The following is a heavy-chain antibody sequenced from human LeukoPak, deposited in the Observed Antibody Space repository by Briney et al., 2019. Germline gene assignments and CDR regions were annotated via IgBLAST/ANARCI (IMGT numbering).Heavy chain of an antibody. V-gene: IGHV1-69*04. CDR2: IITYLGIA. CDR3: RSAADANVDY. Sequence: ASVRVSFQASVGTLSSYAISWVRQAPGQGLECKRSIITYLGIANDAQKFQGKVTITAAKSTRTTYMELDSPVSEDTAVYYCRSAADANVDYWGQGTLVTVSS. J-gene: IGHJ4*02. D-gene: IGHD6-13*01. CDR1: VGTLSSYA.